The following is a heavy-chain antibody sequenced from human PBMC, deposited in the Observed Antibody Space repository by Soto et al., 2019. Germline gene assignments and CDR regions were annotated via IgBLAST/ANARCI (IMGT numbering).Heavy chain of an antibody. CDR3: GRGRGYSNAWGYYYSGMDV. V-gene: IGHV4-34*01. CDR2: INHNGST. Sequence: QVQLQQWGAGLLKPSETLSLTCAIYGGSFSNYYWNWIRQPPGKGLEWMGKINHNGSTNYSPSLKSRLTISVDTSKNQCSLQLISVTAADTAVYFCGRGRGYSNAWGYYYSGMDVWGQGTTVTVSS. CDR1: GGSFSNYY. J-gene: IGHJ6*02. D-gene: IGHD6-19*01.